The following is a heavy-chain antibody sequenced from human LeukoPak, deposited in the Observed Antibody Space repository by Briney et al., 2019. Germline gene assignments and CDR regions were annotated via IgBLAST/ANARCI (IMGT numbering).Heavy chain of an antibody. D-gene: IGHD6-13*01. CDR1: GGSISNYY. Sequence: SETLSLTCTVSGGSISNYYWSWIRQPPGKGLEWIGYIHYSGSTSYNPSLKSRVTISVDTSKNQFSLKLSSVTAADTAVYFCARGGRYMSASWYRSVYYYMDVWGKGTTVTVSS. V-gene: IGHV4-59*12. CDR2: IHYSGST. CDR3: ARGGRYMSASWYRSVYYYMDV. J-gene: IGHJ6*03.